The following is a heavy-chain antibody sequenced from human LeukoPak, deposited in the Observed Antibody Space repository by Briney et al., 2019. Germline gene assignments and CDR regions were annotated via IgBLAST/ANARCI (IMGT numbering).Heavy chain of an antibody. CDR3: ARKMTYYYGSGSYSYFDY. J-gene: IGHJ4*02. D-gene: IGHD3-10*01. Sequence: SETLSLTCTVSGGSISSSSYYWGWIRQPPGKGLEWIGSIYYSGRTYYNPSLKSRVTISIDTSKNQFSLKLNSVTAANTAVYYCARKMTYYYGSGSYSYFDYWGQGTLVTVSS. CDR1: GGSISSSSYY. V-gene: IGHV4-39*07. CDR2: IYYSGRT.